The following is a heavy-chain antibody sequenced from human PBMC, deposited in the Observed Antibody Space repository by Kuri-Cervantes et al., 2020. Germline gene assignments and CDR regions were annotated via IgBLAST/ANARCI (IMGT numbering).Heavy chain of an antibody. CDR2: IKQDGSEK. CDR1: GFTFSSYW. V-gene: IGHV3-7*03. CDR3: AKAVGCSGGSCYSFGFDY. D-gene: IGHD2-15*01. J-gene: IGHJ4*02. Sequence: GGSLRLSCAASGFTFSSYWMSWVRQAPGKGLEWVANIKQDGSEKYYVDSVKGRFTISGDNAKNSLYLQMNSLRAEDTAVYYCAKAVGCSGGSCYSFGFDYWGQGTLVTVSS.